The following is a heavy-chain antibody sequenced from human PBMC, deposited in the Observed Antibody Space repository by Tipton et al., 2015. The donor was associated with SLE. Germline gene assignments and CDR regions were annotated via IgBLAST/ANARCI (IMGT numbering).Heavy chain of an antibody. Sequence: TLSLTCTVSGGSISSHYWSWIRQPPGKGLEWIGYIYYSGSTNYNPSLKSRVTISVDKSKNQFSLKLSSVTAADTAVYYCARGATVVYFDYWGQGTLVTVSS. CDR1: GGSISSHY. CDR3: ARGATVVYFDY. D-gene: IGHD4-23*01. CDR2: IYYSGST. V-gene: IGHV4-59*11. J-gene: IGHJ4*02.